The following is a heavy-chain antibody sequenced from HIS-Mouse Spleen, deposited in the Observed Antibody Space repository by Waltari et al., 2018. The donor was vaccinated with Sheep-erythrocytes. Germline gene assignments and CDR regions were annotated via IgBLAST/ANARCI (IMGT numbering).Heavy chain of an antibody. CDR3: AKVRTVNYWYFDL. CDR2: ISYDGSNK. J-gene: IGHJ2*01. Sequence: QVQLVESGGGVVQPGRSLRLSCAASGFTFSSYGMHWVRRAPGKGRGWVAVISYDGSNKYYADSVKGRFTISRDNSKNTLYLQMNSLRAEDTAVYYCAKVRTVNYWYFDLWGRGTLVTVSS. D-gene: IGHD1-1*01. CDR1: GFTFSSYG. V-gene: IGHV3-30*18.